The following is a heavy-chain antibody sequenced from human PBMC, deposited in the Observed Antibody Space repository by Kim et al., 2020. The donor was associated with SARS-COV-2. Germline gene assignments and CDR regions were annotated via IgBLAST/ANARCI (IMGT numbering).Heavy chain of an antibody. J-gene: IGHJ4*02. D-gene: IGHD3-22*01. V-gene: IGHV3-74*01. CDR2: INGDGSFT. CDR3: VRDSSGSY. CDR1: EFTLSKYW. Sequence: GGSLRLSCAASEFTLSKYWMHWVRQAPGSGLVWVSCINGDGSFTSHADSVKGRFTISRDNSMNTLYLQMNSLRVDDTAVYYCVRDSSGSYLGQGTLVTVS.